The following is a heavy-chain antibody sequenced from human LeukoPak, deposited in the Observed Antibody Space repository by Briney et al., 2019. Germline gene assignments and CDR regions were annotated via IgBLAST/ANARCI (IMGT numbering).Heavy chain of an antibody. CDR2: INPSGGST. CDR3: TRAPDIVVEPAAYDAFDI. Sequence: GASVKVSCKASGYTFTSYYMHWLRQAPGQGLEWMGIINPSGGSTSYAQKFQGRVAMTRDTSTSTVYMELSSLRSEDTAVYYYTRAPDIVVEPAAYDAFDIWGQGTMVTVSS. V-gene: IGHV1-46*03. D-gene: IGHD2-2*01. CDR1: GYTFTSYY. J-gene: IGHJ3*02.